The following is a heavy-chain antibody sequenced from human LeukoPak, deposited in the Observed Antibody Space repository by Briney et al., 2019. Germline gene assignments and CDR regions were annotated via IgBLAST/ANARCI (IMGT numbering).Heavy chain of an antibody. D-gene: IGHD2-15*01. CDR2: INHSGST. CDR3: ARTNSGGSCNYYYYYGMDV. CDR1: GGSFSGYY. Sequence: PSETLSLTCAVYGGSFSGYYWSWIRQPPGKGLEWTGEINHSGSTNYNPSLKSRVTISVDTSKNQFSLKLSSVTAADTAVYYCARTNSGGSCNYYYYYGMDVWGQGTTVTVSS. J-gene: IGHJ6*02. V-gene: IGHV4-34*01.